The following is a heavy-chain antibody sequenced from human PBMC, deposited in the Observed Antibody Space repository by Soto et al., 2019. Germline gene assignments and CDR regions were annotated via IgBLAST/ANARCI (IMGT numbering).Heavy chain of an antibody. CDR2: MNPDSGNT. Sequence: QVQLVQSGAEVKKSGASVKVSCKASGNTFTSYDIHWVRQATGQGLEWMGWMNPDSGNTGYAQKFQGRVTMTRDTSISAAYMELRSLRSEDTAVYYCVRPGDYSSQLTHYWGQGTLVTVSS. CDR3: VRPGDYSSQLTHY. J-gene: IGHJ4*02. CDR1: GNTFTSYD. V-gene: IGHV1-8*01. D-gene: IGHD4-17*01.